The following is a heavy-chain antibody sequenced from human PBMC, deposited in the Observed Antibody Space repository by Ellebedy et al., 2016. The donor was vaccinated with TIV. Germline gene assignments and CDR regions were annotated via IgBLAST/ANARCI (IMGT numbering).Heavy chain of an antibody. V-gene: IGHV4-31*03. D-gene: IGHD3-16*01. J-gene: IGHJ4*02. CDR1: GGSISSGEYH. Sequence: MPSETLSLTCTVSGGSISSGEYHWTWIRQHPGKGLEWIGRIYYSGSTHHNPSLKSRVIMSVDTSKNQFSLKLSSVTAADTAVYYCARWDGPGGYFDYWGQGTLVTVSS. CDR2: IYYSGST. CDR3: ARWDGPGGYFDY.